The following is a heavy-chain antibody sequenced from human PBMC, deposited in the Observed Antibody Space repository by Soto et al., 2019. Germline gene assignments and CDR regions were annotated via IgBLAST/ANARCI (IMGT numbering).Heavy chain of an antibody. Sequence: RASVKVSCKASGYIFSDYYIHWVRQAPGQGLEWMGWINPDSGGTKYTQQFQGRVTMTRDTSISTAYMELSGLRSDHTAVYYCARKVRDYNFDYWGQGTLVTVSS. J-gene: IGHJ4*02. CDR3: ARKVRDYNFDY. CDR1: GYIFSDYY. V-gene: IGHV1-2*02. CDR2: INPDSGGT. D-gene: IGHD4-17*01.